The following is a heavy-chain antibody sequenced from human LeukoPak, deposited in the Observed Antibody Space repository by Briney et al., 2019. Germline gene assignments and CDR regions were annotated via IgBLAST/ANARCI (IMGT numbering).Heavy chain of an antibody. Sequence: SETLSLTCSVSGGSISSSSYYWGWIRQPPGKGLEWIGTMFYGGSSYYNPSLKSRVTISVDTSKNQFSLELSSVTAADTAAYYCARHSSGYYLGPFDYWGQGTLVTVSS. D-gene: IGHD3-22*01. CDR1: GGSISSSSYY. CDR2: MFYGGSS. CDR3: ARHSSGYYLGPFDY. V-gene: IGHV4-39*01. J-gene: IGHJ4*02.